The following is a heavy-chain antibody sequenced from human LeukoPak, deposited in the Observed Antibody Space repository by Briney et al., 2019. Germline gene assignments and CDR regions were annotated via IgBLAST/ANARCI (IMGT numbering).Heavy chain of an antibody. D-gene: IGHD3-22*01. CDR3: ARDMVYYDSSGYYPHP. J-gene: IGHJ5*02. V-gene: IGHV1-2*06. CDR1: GYTFTGYY. Sequence: ASVKVSCKAPGYTFTGYYMHWVRQAPGQGLQWMGRINPNSGGTDYAQTFQGRVTMTRDTSISTAYMELSRLRSDDTAVYYCARDMVYYDSSGYYPHPWGQGTLVTVSS. CDR2: INPNSGGT.